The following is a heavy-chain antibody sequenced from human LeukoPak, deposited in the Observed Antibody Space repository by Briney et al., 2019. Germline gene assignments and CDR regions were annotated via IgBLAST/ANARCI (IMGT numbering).Heavy chain of an antibody. CDR1: GFTFSDYY. CDR3: ASDPHSSLSRTGYWSGVICHA. V-gene: IGHV3-11*01. D-gene: IGHD2-15*01. J-gene: IGHJ5*02. CDR2: ISSSGSTI. Sequence: GGSLRLSCAASGFTFSDYYMSWIRQAPGKGLEWVSYISSSGSTIYYADSVKRGFTIARDNANNSLYLQMAGLRAEDTDVYYCASDPHSSLSRTGYWSGVICHAWGQGTLVSVSS.